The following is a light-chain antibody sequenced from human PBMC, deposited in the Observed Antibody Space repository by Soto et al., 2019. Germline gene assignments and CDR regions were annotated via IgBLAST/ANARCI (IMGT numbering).Light chain of an antibody. V-gene: IGLV1-44*01. CDR2: TDT. Sequence: QSVLTQPPSVSGTPGQRITISCSGSNSNVGSNTVNWYQQLPGAAPKLLMYTDTQRHSRVPDRFSGSKSGTAASLAISGLLSEDEAEYYGAAWDDGLRAVVFGGGTKLTVL. CDR1: NSNVGSNT. J-gene: IGLJ2*01. CDR3: AAWDDGLRAVV.